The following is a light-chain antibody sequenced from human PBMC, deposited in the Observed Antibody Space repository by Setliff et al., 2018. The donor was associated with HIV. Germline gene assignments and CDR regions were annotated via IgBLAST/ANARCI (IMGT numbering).Light chain of an antibody. Sequence: QSALTQPASVSGSPGQSITISCTGTSSDVGSYNLVSWYQHHPGKAPKLMIYEVSKWPSGASNRFSGSKSGNTASLTISGLQAEDEADYYCCSYAGSSTYVFGIGTKV. J-gene: IGLJ1*01. CDR2: EVS. CDR3: CSYAGSSTYV. V-gene: IGLV2-23*02. CDR1: SSDVGSYNL.